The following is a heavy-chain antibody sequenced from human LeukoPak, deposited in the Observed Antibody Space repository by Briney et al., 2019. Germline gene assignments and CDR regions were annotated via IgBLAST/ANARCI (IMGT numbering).Heavy chain of an antibody. D-gene: IGHD4-17*01. CDR2: INPSGGST. J-gene: IGHJ6*02. V-gene: IGHV1-46*01. CDR3: ARGGTTVTTGYYYYGMDV. CDR1: GYTFTSYY. Sequence: ASVKVSCKASGYTFTSYYIHWVRQAPGQGLEWMGIINPSGGSTSYAQKFQGRVTMTRDTSTSTVYMELSSLRSEDTAVYYCARGGTTVTTGYYYYGMDVWGQGTTVTVSS.